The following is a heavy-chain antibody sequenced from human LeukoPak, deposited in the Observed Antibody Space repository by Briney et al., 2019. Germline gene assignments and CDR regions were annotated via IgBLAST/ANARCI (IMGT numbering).Heavy chain of an antibody. J-gene: IGHJ4*02. V-gene: IGHV1-18*01. CDR2: ISTYNGNT. D-gene: IGHD2-2*01. CDR3: VTEGYCTSDSCYVH. CDR1: GYTFTNYG. Sequence: ASVKVSCKASGYTFTNYGISWVRQAPGQGLEWMGWISTYNGNTYYAQKVQGRVAMTTDTSTSTAYMELRSLRSDDTAVYYCVTEGYCTSDSCYVHWGQGTLVTVSS.